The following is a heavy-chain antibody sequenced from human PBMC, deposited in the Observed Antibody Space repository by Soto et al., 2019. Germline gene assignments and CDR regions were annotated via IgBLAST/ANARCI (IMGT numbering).Heavy chain of an antibody. Sequence: QITLKESGPTLVKPTQTLTLTCTFSGFSLSTSGVGVGWIRQPPGKALEWLALIYWDDDKRYSPSLKSRLTIPKDPSKNQVVLTMTNMVPVDTATYYCAHIRYRCGSGLIDCWGQGTLVTVSS. D-gene: IGHD3-10*01. CDR1: GFSLSTSGVG. CDR3: AHIRYRCGSGLIDC. V-gene: IGHV2-5*02. J-gene: IGHJ4*02. CDR2: IYWDDDK.